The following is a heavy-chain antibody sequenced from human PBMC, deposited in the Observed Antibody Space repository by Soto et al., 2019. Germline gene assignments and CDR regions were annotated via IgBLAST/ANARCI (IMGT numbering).Heavy chain of an antibody. Sequence: PGGSLRLSCAASGFTFSDHYMSWIRQAPGRGLAWISYISSSGSTISYTKSVKGRFTISRDNAKNSLFLQMSGLSAEDTALYYCARGETRSSFDYWGQGTLVTVSS. J-gene: IGHJ4*02. V-gene: IGHV3-11*01. CDR2: ISSSGSTI. CDR1: GFTFSDHY. CDR3: ARGETRSSFDY.